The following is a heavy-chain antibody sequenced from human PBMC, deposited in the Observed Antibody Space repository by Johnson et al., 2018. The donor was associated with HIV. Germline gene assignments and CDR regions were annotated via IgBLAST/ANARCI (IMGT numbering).Heavy chain of an antibody. J-gene: IGHJ3*01. V-gene: IGHV3-30*02. Sequence: QVQLVESGGGLVKPGGSLRLSCAASRFTFSDYYMSWIRQTPGKGLEWVAFIRYDGSNKYYADSVKGRFTISRDTSKTTLYLQMNNLRVEDTVLYYCAKSALERATPLAEVDAFDVWGQGTMVTVSS. CDR2: IRYDGSNK. CDR3: AKSALERATPLAEVDAFDV. CDR1: RFTFSDYY. D-gene: IGHD5-24*01.